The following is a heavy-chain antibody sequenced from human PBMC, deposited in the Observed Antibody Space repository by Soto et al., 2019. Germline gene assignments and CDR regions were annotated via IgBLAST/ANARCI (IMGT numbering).Heavy chain of an antibody. CDR1: GGSISSSSYY. J-gene: IGHJ6*03. Sequence: SETLSLTCTVSGGSISSSSYYWGWIRQPPGKGLEWIGRIYYSGSTYYNPSLKSRVTISLDTSKKQVSLKLRSVTAADSAVYYCAFCYIVSSHFYYKAFWGQGSTVPVSS. CDR3: AFCYIVSSHFYYKAF. CDR2: IYYSGST. D-gene: IGHD2-15*01. V-gene: IGHV4-39*01.